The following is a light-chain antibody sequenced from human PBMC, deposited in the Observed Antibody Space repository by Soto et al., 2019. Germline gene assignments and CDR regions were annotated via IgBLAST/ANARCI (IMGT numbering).Light chain of an antibody. V-gene: IGLV2-14*01. CDR2: DVS. Sequence: QSVLTQPASVSGSPGQSITISCTGTSSDVRGYNYVSWYQQHPGKAPKLMIYDVSNRPSGVSNRFSGSKSGNTASLTISGLQAEDEADYYCSSYTSSSTLAVIFGTGTKVTVL. J-gene: IGLJ1*01. CDR3: SSYTSSSTLAVI. CDR1: SSDVRGYNY.